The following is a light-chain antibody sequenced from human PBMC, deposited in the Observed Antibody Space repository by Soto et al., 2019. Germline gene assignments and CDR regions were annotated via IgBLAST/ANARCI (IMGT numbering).Light chain of an antibody. V-gene: IGKV4-1*01. CDR2: WAS. Sequence: DIVMTQSPDSLAVSLGERATINCKSSQSVLYSSNNKNYLAWYQQKPGQPPKLLIYWASTRESGVPDRFSGSGSGADFTLTISSLQAEGVAVYYCQQYYSTPRTFGQGTKVDNK. CDR3: QQYYSTPRT. J-gene: IGKJ1*01. CDR1: QSVLYSSNNKNY.